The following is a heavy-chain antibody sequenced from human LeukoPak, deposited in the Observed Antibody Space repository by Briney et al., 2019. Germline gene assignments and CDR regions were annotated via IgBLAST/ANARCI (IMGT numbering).Heavy chain of an antibody. CDR2: IYSGGST. J-gene: IGHJ4*02. Sequence: GGSLRLSCAASGFTVSSNHMSWVRQAPGKGLEWVSVIYSGGSTYYADSVKGRFTISRDNSKNTLYLQMNSLRAEDTAVYYCARVRSIVATRHGVYFDYWGQGTLVTVSS. CDR1: GFTVSSNH. D-gene: IGHD5-12*01. V-gene: IGHV3-53*01. CDR3: ARVRSIVATRHGVYFDY.